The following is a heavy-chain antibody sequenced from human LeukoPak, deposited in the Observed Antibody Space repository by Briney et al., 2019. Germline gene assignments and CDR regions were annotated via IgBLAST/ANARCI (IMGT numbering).Heavy chain of an antibody. V-gene: IGHV1-24*01. Sequence: ASVKVSCKVYGDSLIHLSMHWVRQAPGKGLEWIGGTDLEDTETVYAQNFEDRLTVTGDTSTDTSYMELTGLTSADTGMYYCATGASTALRGLDVWGQGTTVTVSS. CDR2: TDLEDTET. D-gene: IGHD5-18*01. CDR1: GDSLIHLS. CDR3: ATGASTALRGLDV. J-gene: IGHJ6*02.